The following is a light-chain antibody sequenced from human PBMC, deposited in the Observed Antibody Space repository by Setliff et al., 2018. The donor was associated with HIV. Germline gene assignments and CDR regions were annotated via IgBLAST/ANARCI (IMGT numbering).Light chain of an antibody. CDR2: YDT. V-gene: IGLV3-21*04. J-gene: IGLJ3*02. CDR1: NIGSKS. Sequence: SYELTQPPSVSVASGKTARITCGGNNIGSKSVHWYQQKQGQAPVLVIFYDTDRPSGIPERFSGSNSGNTATLTLSRVEAGDEADYYCQVWDSDTDHPGVVFGGGTKVTVL. CDR3: QVWDSDTDHPGVV.